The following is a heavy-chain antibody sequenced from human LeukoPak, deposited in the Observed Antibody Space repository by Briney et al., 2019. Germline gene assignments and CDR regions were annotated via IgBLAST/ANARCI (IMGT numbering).Heavy chain of an antibody. Sequence: GASVKVSCKASGYTFTSYGISWVRQAPGQGLEWMGWISAYNGNTNCAQKLQGRVTMTTDTSTSTAYMELRSLRSDDTAVYYCARDLMHCSSTSCYRAYNWFDPWGQGTLVTVSS. CDR3: ARDLMHCSSTSCYRAYNWFDP. D-gene: IGHD2-2*02. V-gene: IGHV1-18*01. CDR2: ISAYNGNT. J-gene: IGHJ5*02. CDR1: GYTFTSYG.